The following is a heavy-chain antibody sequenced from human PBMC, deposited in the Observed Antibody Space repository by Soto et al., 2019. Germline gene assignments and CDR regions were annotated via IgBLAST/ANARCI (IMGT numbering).Heavy chain of an antibody. CDR1: GYNFATYW. CDR2: IYAGDSDT. CDR3: ATRGHSYGLDV. J-gene: IGHJ6*02. V-gene: IGHV5-51*01. D-gene: IGHD3-10*01. Sequence: GESLKISCKGSGYNFATYWIAWVRQLPGKGPEWMGIIYAGDSDTSYSPSFQGQVTISVDKSISTAYLQWNSLKASDTAMYYCATRGHSYGLDVWGQGTKVTVSS.